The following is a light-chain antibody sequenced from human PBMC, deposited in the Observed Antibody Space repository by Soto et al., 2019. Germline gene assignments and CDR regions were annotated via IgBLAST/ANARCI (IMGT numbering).Light chain of an antibody. CDR1: SRDIGGNNY. CDR3: SSYTTISTL. J-gene: IGLJ2*01. Sequence: QSVLTQPASVSGSPGQSITISCTGTSRDIGGNNYVSWYQQHPGKAPKLMIYDVTNRPSGVSNRFSGSKSGNTASLTISGLQAEDEADYYCSSYTTISTLFGGGTKLTVL. CDR2: DVT. V-gene: IGLV2-14*03.